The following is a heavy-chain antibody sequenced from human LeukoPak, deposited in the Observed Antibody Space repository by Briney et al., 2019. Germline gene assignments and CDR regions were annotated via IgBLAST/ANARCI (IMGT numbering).Heavy chain of an antibody. CDR2: IKQDGSEK. CDR3: ARDKGDTAMVRGYYYYMDV. V-gene: IGHV3-7*01. CDR1: GFTFSSYW. J-gene: IGHJ6*03. Sequence: GGSLRLSCAASGFTFSSYWMSWVRQAPGKGLEWVANIKQDGSEKYYVDSVKGRFTISRDNAKNSLYLHMNSLRADDTAVYYCARDKGDTAMVRGYYYYMDVWGKGTTVTVSS. D-gene: IGHD5-18*01.